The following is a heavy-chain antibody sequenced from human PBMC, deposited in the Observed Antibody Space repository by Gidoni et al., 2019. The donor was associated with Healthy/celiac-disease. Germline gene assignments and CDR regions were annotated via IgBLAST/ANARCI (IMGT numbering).Heavy chain of an antibody. CDR3: ASETTVTDP. V-gene: IGHV3-30-3*01. Sequence: QVQLVESGGGVVQPGRSLRLSCAASGFTFSSYAMHWVRQAPGKGLEWVAVISYDGSNKYYADSVKGRFTISRDNSKNTLYLQMNSLRAEDTAVYYCASETTVTDPWGQGTLVTVSS. D-gene: IGHD4-17*01. CDR2: ISYDGSNK. CDR1: GFTFSSYA. J-gene: IGHJ5*02.